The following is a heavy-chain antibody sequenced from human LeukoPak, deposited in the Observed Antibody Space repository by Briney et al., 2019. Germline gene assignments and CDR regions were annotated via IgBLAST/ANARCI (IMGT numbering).Heavy chain of an antibody. CDR3: AKRHYGSGSSPYYMDV. D-gene: IGHD3-10*01. CDR1: GFTFSSYW. J-gene: IGHJ6*03. CDR2: IRYDGSNK. V-gene: IGHV3-30*02. Sequence: GGSLRLSCAASGFTFSSYWMSWVRQAPGKGLEWVAFIRYDGSNKYYADSVKGRFTISRDNSKNTLYLQMNSLRAEDTAVYYCAKRHYGSGSSPYYMDVWGKGTTVTISS.